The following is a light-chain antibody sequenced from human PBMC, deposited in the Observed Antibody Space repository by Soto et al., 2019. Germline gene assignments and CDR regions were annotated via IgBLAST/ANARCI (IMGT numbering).Light chain of an antibody. V-gene: IGKV3-20*01. Sequence: EIVMTQSPATLALSPGGRATLCCRGSQSVSSSHLAWYQQKPGQAPRLLMYGASSRATGIPDRFSGGGSGADFTLTISRLEPEDFGVYYCQQYHNSILMFGQGTKVDIK. J-gene: IGKJ1*01. CDR2: GAS. CDR1: QSVSSSH. CDR3: QQYHNSILM.